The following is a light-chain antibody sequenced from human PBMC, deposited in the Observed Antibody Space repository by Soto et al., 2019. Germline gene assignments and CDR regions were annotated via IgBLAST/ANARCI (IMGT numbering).Light chain of an antibody. V-gene: IGLV2-14*01. CDR1: TSDIGTYNY. CDR3: SSFTTSTTSV. Sequence: QSALTQPASVSGSPGQSITISCTGTTSDIGTYNYVSWYQQHPDKAPKLLIYEVSYRPSGVSNRFSGSKSGNTASLTISGLQYGDEADYYCSSFTTSTTSVFGTGTKLTVL. J-gene: IGLJ1*01. CDR2: EVS.